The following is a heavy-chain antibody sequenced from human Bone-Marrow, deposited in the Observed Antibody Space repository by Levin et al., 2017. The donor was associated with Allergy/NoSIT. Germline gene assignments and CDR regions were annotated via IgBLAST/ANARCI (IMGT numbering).Heavy chain of an antibody. CDR1: GFTFDDHG. CDR2: INWNGGST. D-gene: IGHD3-10*01. CDR3: ARERGLGSDFDY. J-gene: IGHJ4*02. Sequence: GGSLRLSCAASGFTFDDHGMSWVRQVPGKGLEWVSAINWNGGSTSYADSVKGRFTMSRDNAKNSLYLQMNSLRAEYTALYYCARERGLGSDFDYWGQGTLVTVSS. V-gene: IGHV3-20*04.